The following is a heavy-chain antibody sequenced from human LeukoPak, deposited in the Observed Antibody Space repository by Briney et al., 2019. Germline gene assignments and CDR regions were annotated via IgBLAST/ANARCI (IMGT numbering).Heavy chain of an antibody. CDR3: ARGDLPYSSSWWYYFDY. Sequence: GGSLRLSCAASAFTFSDYSMNWVRQAPGKGLEWVSYISGRGSTIYYADSVKGRFTISRDNAKNSMYLQMNSLRAEDTAVYYCARGDLPYSSSWWYYFDYWGQGTLVTVSS. J-gene: IGHJ4*02. CDR1: AFTFSDYS. V-gene: IGHV3-48*01. CDR2: ISGRGSTI. D-gene: IGHD6-13*01.